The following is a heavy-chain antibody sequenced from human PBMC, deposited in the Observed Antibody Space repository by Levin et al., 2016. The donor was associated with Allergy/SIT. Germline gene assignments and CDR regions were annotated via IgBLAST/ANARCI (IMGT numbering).Heavy chain of an antibody. V-gene: IGHV3-74*01. CDR2: INMDGSIT. D-gene: IGHD2-15*01. CDR1: GFTFNNYW. CDR3: ARERITVGSLDD. Sequence: GGSLRLSCAASGFTFNNYWIHWVRQAPGQGLVWVSRINMDGSITNYADSVKGRFTISRDNAKNTVSLQMNSLRVEDTAVYYCARERITVGSLDDWGQGTLVSVSS. J-gene: IGHJ4*02.